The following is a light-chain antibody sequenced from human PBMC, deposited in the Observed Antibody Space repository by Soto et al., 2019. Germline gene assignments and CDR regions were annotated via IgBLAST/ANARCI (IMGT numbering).Light chain of an antibody. Sequence: EIVLTQSPGTLSLSPGERATLSCRASQSVSSKLAWFQQKPGQAPSLVIYGVSTRATGVPVRFSGSGSGTEFTLTIDSLQSEDFAVYYCQQYNNWPPWTFGQGTKVDIK. CDR3: QQYNNWPPWT. CDR1: QSVSSK. V-gene: IGKV3-15*01. J-gene: IGKJ1*01. CDR2: GVS.